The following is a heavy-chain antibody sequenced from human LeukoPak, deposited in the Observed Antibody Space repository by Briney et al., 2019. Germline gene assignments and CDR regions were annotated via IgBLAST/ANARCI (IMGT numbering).Heavy chain of an antibody. D-gene: IGHD3-22*01. Sequence: GGSLRLSCAASGFTFSSYWMHWVRQAPGKGLVWVSRIHSDGSSTSYADSVRGRFTISRDDAKSTLDLQMNSLRAEDTAVYYCARSGWPYYFDYWGQGTLVTVSS. J-gene: IGHJ4*02. CDR3: ARSGWPYYFDY. CDR1: GFTFSSYW. V-gene: IGHV3-74*01. CDR2: IHSDGSST.